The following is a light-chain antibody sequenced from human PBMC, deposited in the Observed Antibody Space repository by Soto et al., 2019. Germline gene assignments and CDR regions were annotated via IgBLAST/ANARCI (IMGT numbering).Light chain of an antibody. Sequence: NVLTQSPCTLSLSKGERASLSCRASQSVSSSYLAWYQQKPGQAPRLLIYGASSRATGIPDRFSGSGSGTDFTLTISRLEPEDFAVYYCQQYGSPPWTFGQGTKVDIK. CDR1: QSVSSSY. CDR2: GAS. CDR3: QQYGSPPWT. J-gene: IGKJ1*01. V-gene: IGKV3-20*01.